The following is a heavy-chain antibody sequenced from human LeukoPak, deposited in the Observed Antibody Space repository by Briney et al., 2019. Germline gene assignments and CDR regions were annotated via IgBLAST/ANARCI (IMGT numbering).Heavy chain of an antibody. CDR3: ARERNRRATFYQTPLDH. CDR1: GGSLSGYY. Sequence: SETLSLTCAVYGGSLSGYYWSWIRQPPGKGLEWIGEINHSGSTHYNPSLKSRVTISVDTSKNQFSLKLSSVTAADTAVYYCARERNRRATFYQTPLDHWGQGTLVTVSS. CDR2: INHSGST. D-gene: IGHD1/OR15-1a*01. V-gene: IGHV4-34*01. J-gene: IGHJ4*02.